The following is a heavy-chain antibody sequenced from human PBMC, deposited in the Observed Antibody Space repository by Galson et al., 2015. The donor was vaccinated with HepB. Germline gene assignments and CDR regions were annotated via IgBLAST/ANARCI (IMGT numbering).Heavy chain of an antibody. J-gene: IGHJ6*03. V-gene: IGHV1-2*02. CDR2: INPNSGGT. D-gene: IGHD3-16*01. CDR1: GYTFTGYY. Sequence: SVKVSCKASGYTFTGYYMHWVRQAPGQGLEWMGWINPNSGGTNYAQKFQGRVTMTRDTSISTAYMELSRLRSDDMAVYYCARVSGGGGIGVYYMDVWGKGTTGTVSS. CDR3: ARVSGGGGIGVYYMDV.